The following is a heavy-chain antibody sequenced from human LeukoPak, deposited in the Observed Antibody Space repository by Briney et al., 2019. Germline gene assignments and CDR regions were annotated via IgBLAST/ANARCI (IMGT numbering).Heavy chain of an antibody. CDR1: GGSISSGGYS. CDR2: IYHSGST. CDR3: VRSGVTTYQMDYNWFDP. J-gene: IGHJ5*02. Sequence: SETLSLTCAVYGGSISSGGYSWSWIRQPPGKGLEWIGYIYHSGSTYYNPSLKSRVTISVDRSKNQFSLKLSSVTAADTAVYYCVRSGVTTYQMDYNWFDPWGQGTLVTVSS. D-gene: IGHD4-17*01. V-gene: IGHV4-30-2*01.